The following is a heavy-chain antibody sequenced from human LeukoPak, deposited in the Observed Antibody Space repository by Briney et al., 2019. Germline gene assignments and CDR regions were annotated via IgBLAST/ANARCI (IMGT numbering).Heavy chain of an antibody. D-gene: IGHD3-3*01. CDR1: GYTFSGYY. CDR2: INPKSGGT. J-gene: IGHJ6*03. Sequence: ASVKVSCKASGYTFSGYYMHWVRQAPGQGLEWMGWINPKSGGTNEAQKFHDRVTMTRDTSASTAYMELSSLRSEDMAVYYCARARYETRIWPKSRYDYYHYMDVWGKGTTVTVSS. V-gene: IGHV1-2*02. CDR3: ARARYETRIWPKSRYDYYHYMDV.